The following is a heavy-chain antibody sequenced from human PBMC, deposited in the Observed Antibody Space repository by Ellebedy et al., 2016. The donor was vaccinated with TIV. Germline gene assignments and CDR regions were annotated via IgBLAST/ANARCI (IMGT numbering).Heavy chain of an antibody. CDR1: GYTFTKYG. J-gene: IGHJ5*02. V-gene: IGHV1-18*04. CDR3: TRGFYEKFDP. CDR2: ISGYNGDT. Sequence: ASVKVSCKASGYTFTKYGINWVRQAPGQGLEWMGWISGYNGDTNYAQKFQGRVTMTIETSTNTVYMELRNLSFDDTAVYYCTRGFYEKFDPWGQGTPVTVS. D-gene: IGHD5/OR15-5a*01.